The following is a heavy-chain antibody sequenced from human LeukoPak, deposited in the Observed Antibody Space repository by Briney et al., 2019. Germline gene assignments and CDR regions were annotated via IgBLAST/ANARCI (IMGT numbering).Heavy chain of an antibody. V-gene: IGHV1-69*05. CDR3: AREWYYSSTSCPGYYYYMDV. CDR1: GGIFSSYA. CDR2: IIPIFGTA. J-gene: IGHJ6*03. Sequence: ASVKVSRKASGGIFSSYAISWVRQAPGQGLEWMGGIIPIFGTANYAQKFQGRVTITTDESTSTAYMELSSLRSEDTAVYYCAREWYYSSTSCPGYYYYMDVWGKGTTVTVSS. D-gene: IGHD2-2*01.